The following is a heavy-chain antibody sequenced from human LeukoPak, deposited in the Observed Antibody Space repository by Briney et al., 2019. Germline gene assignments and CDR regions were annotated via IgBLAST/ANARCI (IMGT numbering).Heavy chain of an antibody. J-gene: IGHJ4*02. Sequence: ASVKVSCKASGYTFTSYGISWVRQAPGQGLEWMGWISAYNGNTNYAQKLQGRVTMTTDTSTSTAYMELRSLRSDDTAVYYCARDSPRGSSSWHEVPHFDYWGQGTLVTVSS. CDR1: GYTFTSYG. D-gene: IGHD6-13*01. CDR2: ISAYNGNT. V-gene: IGHV1-18*01. CDR3: ARDSPRGSSSWHEVPHFDY.